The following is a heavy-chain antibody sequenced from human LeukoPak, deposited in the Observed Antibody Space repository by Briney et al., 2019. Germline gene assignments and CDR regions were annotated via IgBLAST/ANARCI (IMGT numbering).Heavy chain of an antibody. CDR2: FDPEDGET. J-gene: IGHJ4*02. Sequence: ASVKVSCKVSGYTLTELSMHWVRQAPGKGLEWMGGFDPEDGETVYAQRFQGRVTMTEDTSADTAYMELSSLRSEDTAVYYCATGSLRLGEFSLGYWGQGTLVTVSS. CDR3: ATGSLRLGEFSLGY. CDR1: GYTLTELS. V-gene: IGHV1-24*01. D-gene: IGHD3-16*02.